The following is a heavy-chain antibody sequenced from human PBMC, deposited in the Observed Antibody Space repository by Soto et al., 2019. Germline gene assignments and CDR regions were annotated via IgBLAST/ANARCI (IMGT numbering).Heavy chain of an antibody. D-gene: IGHD3-3*01. V-gene: IGHV3-23*01. CDR2: ISGSGTST. Sequence: GGSLRLSCAASGFILSSSAMSWVRQAPGKGLEWVSAISGSGTSTYYADSVKGRFTISGDNSKNTVFLQMNSLRAEDTAVYYCAKGPTIFGVVITFEYYYGMDVWGQGTTVTVSS. CDR1: GFILSSSA. CDR3: AKGPTIFGVVITFEYYYGMDV. J-gene: IGHJ6*02.